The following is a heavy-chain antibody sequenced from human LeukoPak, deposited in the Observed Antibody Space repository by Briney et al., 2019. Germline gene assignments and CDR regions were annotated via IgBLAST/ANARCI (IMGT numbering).Heavy chain of an antibody. V-gene: IGHV3-7*01. CDR3: ARDGRIPLTIFGVVTTYDYYYYGMDV. J-gene: IGHJ6*02. Sequence: GGSLRLSCAASGFTFSSYWMSWVRQAPGKGLEWEANIKQDGSEKYYVDSVKGRFTISRDNAKNSLYLQMNSLRAEDTAVYYCARDGRIPLTIFGVVTTYDYYYYGMDVWGQGTTVTVSS. CDR1: GFTFSSYW. CDR2: IKQDGSEK. D-gene: IGHD3-3*01.